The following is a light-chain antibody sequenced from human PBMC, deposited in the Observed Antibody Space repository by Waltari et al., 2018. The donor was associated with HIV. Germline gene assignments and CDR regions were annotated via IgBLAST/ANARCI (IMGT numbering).Light chain of an antibody. CDR3: QQYNDFPLT. J-gene: IGKJ4*01. CDR2: GAS. Sequence: EIVMTQSPATLSVSPGERATLSCRASQSISNNLAWYQQNPGQAPSLLIYGASTKDTAIPARFSGSGSGTEFTLTISSLQSEDFAVYYCQQYNDFPLTFGGGTKVEIK. V-gene: IGKV3-15*01. CDR1: QSISNN.